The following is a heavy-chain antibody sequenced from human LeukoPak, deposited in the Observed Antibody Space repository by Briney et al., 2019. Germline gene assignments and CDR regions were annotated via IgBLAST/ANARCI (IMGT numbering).Heavy chain of an antibody. D-gene: IGHD2-2*01. V-gene: IGHV3-48*03. CDR2: ISNSGSTI. CDR3: ARKYCSSTSCLFDY. CDR1: GFTFSSYE. Sequence: PGGSLTLSCAASGFTFSSYEMNWVRQAPGKGLEWVSYISNSGSTIYYADSVKGRFTISRDNAKNSLYLQMNSLRAEDTAVYYCARKYCSSTSCLFDYWGQGTLVTVCS. J-gene: IGHJ4*02.